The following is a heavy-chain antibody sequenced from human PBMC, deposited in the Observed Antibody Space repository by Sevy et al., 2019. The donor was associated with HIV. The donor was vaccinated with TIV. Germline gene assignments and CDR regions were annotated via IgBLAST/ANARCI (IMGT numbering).Heavy chain of an antibody. J-gene: IGHJ4*02. Sequence: GSRRLSCAASGFPFSVYPMHWVRQAPDKRLEWVAVISSDGSAKYYSDSVRGRFTFSRDNSRNTLYLQMSSLRTEDTAVDYCASVQVGITDHYWGQGTLVTVSS. D-gene: IGHD3-10*01. V-gene: IGHV3-30*15. CDR2: ISSDGSAK. CDR3: ASVQVGITDHY. CDR1: GFPFSVYP.